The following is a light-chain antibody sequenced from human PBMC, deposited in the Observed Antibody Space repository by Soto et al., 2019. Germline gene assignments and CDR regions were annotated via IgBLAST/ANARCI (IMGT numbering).Light chain of an antibody. V-gene: IGKV3-11*01. CDR3: QPSSNWPLT. CDR2: DAS. J-gene: IGKJ4*01. Sequence: EIVLTQSPATLSLSPGERATLSCRASQSIGLAIAWYQHKPGQAPRLLIFDASQRATGIPARFRGSGSGTDFTLSISSLEPADFAVYYCQPSSNWPLTFGGGTKVDIK. CDR1: QSIGLA.